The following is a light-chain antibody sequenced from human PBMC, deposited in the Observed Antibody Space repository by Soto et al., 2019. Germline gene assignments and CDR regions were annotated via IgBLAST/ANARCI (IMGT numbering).Light chain of an antibody. CDR3: MQALHIPPT. CDR1: RSLLHSNGYNY. J-gene: IGKJ2*01. V-gene: IGKV2-28*01. Sequence: DVEMTQSPLSLPVTPGEPASISSRSSRSLLHSNGYNYLDWYLQKAGQSPQLLIYLGSNRASGVPDRFSGSGSGTEFTLKISRVEAEDVGVYYCMQALHIPPTFGQGTRLDIE. CDR2: LGS.